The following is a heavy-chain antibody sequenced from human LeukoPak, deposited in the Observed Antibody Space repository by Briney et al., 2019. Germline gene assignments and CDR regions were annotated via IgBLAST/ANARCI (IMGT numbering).Heavy chain of an antibody. CDR3: ARERDGDSYMDV. Sequence: PSETLSLTCTVSGGPISSGDYYWSWIRQPPGKGLEWIGYIYYSGSTYYNPSLKSRVTISVDTSKNQFSLKLSSVTAADTAVYYCARERDGDSYMDVWGQGTTVTVSS. V-gene: IGHV4-30-4*01. CDR1: GGPISSGDYY. J-gene: IGHJ6*02. D-gene: IGHD4-17*01. CDR2: IYYSGST.